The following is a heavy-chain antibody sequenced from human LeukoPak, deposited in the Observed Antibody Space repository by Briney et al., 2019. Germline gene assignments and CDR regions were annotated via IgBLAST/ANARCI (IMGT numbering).Heavy chain of an antibody. V-gene: IGHV4-39*07. CDR1: GGSISSSSYY. CDR3: ARGRYSRGWSRLQPFDY. CDR2: INHRGST. Sequence: SETLSLTCTVSGGSISSSSYYWSWIRQPPGRGLEWIGEINHRGSTNYNPSLKSRVTISVDTSKNQSSPKLSSVTAAATAVSYCARGRYSRGWSRLQPFDYWGQGTLVTVSP. D-gene: IGHD6-19*01. J-gene: IGHJ4*02.